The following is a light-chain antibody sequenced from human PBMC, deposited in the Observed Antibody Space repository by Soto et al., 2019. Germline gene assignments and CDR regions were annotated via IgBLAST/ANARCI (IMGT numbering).Light chain of an antibody. CDR2: LGS. J-gene: IGKJ1*01. CDR3: MQALQTPRT. Sequence: DIVMTQSPLSLPVTPGEPASISCRSSQSLLHSNGYNYLDWYLQKPGQSPQLLIYLGSNRASGVHDRFSGSGSGTDFTLKISRVEAEDVGVYYCMQALQTPRTFGQGTKVGIK. V-gene: IGKV2-28*01. CDR1: QSLLHSNGYNY.